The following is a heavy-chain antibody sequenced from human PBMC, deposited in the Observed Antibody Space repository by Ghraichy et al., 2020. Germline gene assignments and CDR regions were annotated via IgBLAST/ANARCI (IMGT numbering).Heavy chain of an antibody. V-gene: IGHV4-34*01. J-gene: IGHJ5*02. D-gene: IGHD4-17*01. Sequence: SETLSLTCAVYGGSFSDYYWNWVRQSPGKGLEWIGEINYGGSTNYNPSLKSRVSMSVDTSKNPFSLEVRSVTAADTSVYYCARGRIDYGDYLRVFDPWGEGILVTVSS. CDR2: INYGGST. CDR3: ARGRIDYGDYLRVFDP. CDR1: GGSFSDYY.